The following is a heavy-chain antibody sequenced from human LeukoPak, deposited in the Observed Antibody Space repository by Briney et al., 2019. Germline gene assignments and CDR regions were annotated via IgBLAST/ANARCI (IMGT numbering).Heavy chain of an antibody. CDR1: GGSFSGYY. Sequence: SETLSLTCAVYGGSFSGYYWSWIRQPPGKGLEWIGEINHSGSTNYNPSLKSRVTISVDTSKNQFSLRLSSVTAADTAVYYCARGRARGYSTVGWFDPWGQGTLVTVSS. J-gene: IGHJ5*02. CDR2: INHSGST. V-gene: IGHV4-34*01. CDR3: ARGRARGYSTVGWFDP. D-gene: IGHD6-13*01.